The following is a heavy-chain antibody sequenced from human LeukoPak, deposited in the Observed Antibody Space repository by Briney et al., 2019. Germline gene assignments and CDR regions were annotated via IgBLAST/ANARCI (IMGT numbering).Heavy chain of an antibody. V-gene: IGHV1-69*04. Sequence: ASVKVSCKASGGTFSSYAISWVRQAPGQGLEWMGRIIPILGIANYAQKFQGRVTITADKSTSTAYMELSSLRSEDTAVYYCARDGSGSNHYYYYGMDVWGQGTTVTVSS. J-gene: IGHJ6*02. CDR2: IIPILGIA. CDR3: ARDGSGSNHYYYYGMDV. CDR1: GGTFSSYA. D-gene: IGHD1-26*01.